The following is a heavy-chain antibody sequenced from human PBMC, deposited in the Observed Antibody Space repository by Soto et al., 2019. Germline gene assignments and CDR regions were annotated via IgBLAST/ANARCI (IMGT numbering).Heavy chain of an antibody. CDR2: ISGSGDST. CDR3: AKDSFINLRGYDSY. J-gene: IGHJ4*02. D-gene: IGHD5-12*01. CDR1: GFTFSTYA. Sequence: GGSLRLSCAASGFTFSTYAMIWVRQAPGKGLEWVSAISGSGDSTYYADSVKGRFTISRDNSKDTLYLQMSSLRAEDTAIYYCAKDSFINLRGYDSYWGQGTLVTVSS. V-gene: IGHV3-23*01.